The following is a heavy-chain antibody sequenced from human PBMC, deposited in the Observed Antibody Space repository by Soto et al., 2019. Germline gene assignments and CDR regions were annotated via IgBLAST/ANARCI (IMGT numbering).Heavy chain of an antibody. CDR3: ARSIAAAAWGFDY. CDR2: IYYSGST. D-gene: IGHD6-13*01. Sequence: SETLSLTCTVSGGSISSSSYYWGWIRQPPGKGLEWIGSIYYSGSTYYNPSLKSRVTISVDTSKNQFSLKLSSVTAADTAVYYCARSIAAAAWGFDYWGQGTLVTVSS. CDR1: GGSISSSSYY. V-gene: IGHV4-39*01. J-gene: IGHJ4*02.